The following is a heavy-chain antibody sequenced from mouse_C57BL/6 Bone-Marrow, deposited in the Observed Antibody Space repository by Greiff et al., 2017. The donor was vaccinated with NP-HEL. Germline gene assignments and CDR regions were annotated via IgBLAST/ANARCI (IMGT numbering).Heavy chain of an antibody. D-gene: IGHD1-1*01. CDR1: GYTFTDYE. V-gene: IGHV1-15*01. CDR3: TRLGSSPSYWYFDV. CDR2: IDPETGGT. Sequence: QVQLQQSGAELVRPGASVTLSCKASGYTFTDYEMHWVKQTPVHGLEWIGAIDPETGGTAYNQKFKGKAILTADKSSSTAYMELRSLTSEDSAVYYCTRLGSSPSYWYFDVWGTGTTVTVSS. J-gene: IGHJ1*03.